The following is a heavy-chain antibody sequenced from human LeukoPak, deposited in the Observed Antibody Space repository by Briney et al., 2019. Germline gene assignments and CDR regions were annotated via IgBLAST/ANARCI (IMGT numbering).Heavy chain of an antibody. CDR3: ARVPPWNNFATLYYYYGMDV. Sequence: GGSLRLSCAASGFTFSSYEMNWVRQAPGKGLEWVSYISSSGSTIYYADSVEGRFTISRDNAKNSLYLQMNSLRAEDTAVYYCARVPPWNNFATLYYYYGMDVWGQGTTVTVSS. V-gene: IGHV3-48*03. CDR2: ISSSGSTI. CDR1: GFTFSSYE. D-gene: IGHD2-15*01. J-gene: IGHJ6*02.